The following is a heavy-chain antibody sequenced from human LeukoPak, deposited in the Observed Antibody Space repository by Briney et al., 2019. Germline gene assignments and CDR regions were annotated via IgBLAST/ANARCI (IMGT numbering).Heavy chain of an antibody. Sequence: SETLPLTCTVSGGSMSSYYWSWIRQPPGEGLEWIGYIYYSGSTYQNPSLKSRVTVSVDTSKNQFSLKLSSVTAADTAVYYCARDGYSYGYGAFDIWGQGTMVTVSS. V-gene: IGHV4-59*01. J-gene: IGHJ3*02. CDR1: GGSMSSYY. CDR2: IYYSGST. D-gene: IGHD5-18*01. CDR3: ARDGYSYGYGAFDI.